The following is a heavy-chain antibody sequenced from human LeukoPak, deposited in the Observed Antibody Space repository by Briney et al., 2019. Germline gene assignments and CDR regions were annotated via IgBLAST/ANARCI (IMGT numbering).Heavy chain of an antibody. CDR2: IYSGGST. D-gene: IGHD1-1*01. Sequence: GGSLRLSCAASGFTVSSNYMSRVRQAPGKGLEWVSVIYSGGSTYYADSVKGRFTISRDNSKNTLYLQMNSLRAEDTAVYYCAREARLGSTGTSSAFDIWGQGAMVVVSS. V-gene: IGHV3-53*01. CDR1: GFTVSSNY. J-gene: IGHJ3*02. CDR3: AREARLGSTGTSSAFDI.